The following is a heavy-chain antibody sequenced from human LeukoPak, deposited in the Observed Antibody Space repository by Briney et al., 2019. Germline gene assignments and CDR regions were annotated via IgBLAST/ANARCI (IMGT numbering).Heavy chain of an antibody. CDR1: GGTFTGYY. Sequence: ASVKVSCKASGGTFTGYYMHWVRQAPGQGLEWMGWINPNSGGTNYAQKFQGRVTMTRDTSISTAYMELSRLRSDDTAVYYCARGEACSSTSCYYWFDPWGQGTLVTVSS. D-gene: IGHD2-2*01. J-gene: IGHJ5*02. CDR3: ARGEACSSTSCYYWFDP. CDR2: INPNSGGT. V-gene: IGHV1-2*02.